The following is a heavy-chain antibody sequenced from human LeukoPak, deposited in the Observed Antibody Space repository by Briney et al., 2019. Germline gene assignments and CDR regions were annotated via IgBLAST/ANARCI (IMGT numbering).Heavy chain of an antibody. V-gene: IGHV4-34*01. CDR2: INHSGST. J-gene: IGHJ4*02. CDR1: GGSFSGYY. D-gene: IGHD2-15*01. CDR3: ARAPSVLRYCSGGSCFSRGPYYFDY. Sequence: SEALSLTCAVYGGSFSGYYWSWIRQPPGKGLEWIGEINHSGSTNYNPSLKSRVTTSVDTSKNQFSLKLSSVTAADTAVYYCARAPSVLRYCSGGSCFSRGPYYFDYWGQGTLVTVSS.